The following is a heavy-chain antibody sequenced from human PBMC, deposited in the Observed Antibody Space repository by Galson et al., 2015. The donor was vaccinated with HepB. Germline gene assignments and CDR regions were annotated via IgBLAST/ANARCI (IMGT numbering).Heavy chain of an antibody. CDR1: GFTFSSYG. Sequence: SLRLSCAASGFTFSSYGMHWVRQAPGKGLEWVAVISYDGSNKYYADSVKGRFTISRDNSKNTLYLQMNSLRAEDAAVYYCAKDRDSSAYYRPDAFDIWGQGTMVTVSS. CDR2: ISYDGSNK. CDR3: AKDRDSSAYYRPDAFDI. D-gene: IGHD3-22*01. V-gene: IGHV3-30*18. J-gene: IGHJ3*02.